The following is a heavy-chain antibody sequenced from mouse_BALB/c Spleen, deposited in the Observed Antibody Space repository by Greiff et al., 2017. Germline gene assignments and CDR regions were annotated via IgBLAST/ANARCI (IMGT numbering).Heavy chain of an antibody. D-gene: IGHD1-1*01. CDR2: ISSGGGST. V-gene: IGHV5-12-1*01. Sequence: EVMLVESGGGLVKPGGSLKLSCAASGFAFSSYDMSWVRQTPEKRLEWVAYISSGGGSTYYPDTVKGRFTISRDNAKNTLYLQMSSLKSEDTAMYYCARINYGSSYGDFDDWGQGTTLTVSS. CDR1: GFAFSSYD. J-gene: IGHJ2*01. CDR3: ARINYGSSYGDFDD.